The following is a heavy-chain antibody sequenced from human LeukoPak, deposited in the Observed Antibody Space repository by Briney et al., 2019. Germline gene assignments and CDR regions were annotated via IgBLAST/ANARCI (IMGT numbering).Heavy chain of an antibody. J-gene: IGHJ6*03. CDR3: ARELRFVEHYMDV. V-gene: IGHV4-59*01. CDR1: GGSISSYY. D-gene: IGHD3-3*01. Sequence: SETPSLTCTVSGGSISSYYWSWVRQPPGKGLEWIGYIYYSGSTNYNPSLTSRVTISVDTSKNQFSLRLSSVTAADTGVYYCARELRFVEHYMDVWGKGTTVTVSS. CDR2: IYYSGST.